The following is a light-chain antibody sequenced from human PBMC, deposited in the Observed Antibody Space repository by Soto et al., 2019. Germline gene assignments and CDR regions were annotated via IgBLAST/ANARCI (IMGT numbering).Light chain of an antibody. J-gene: IGKJ1*01. CDR1: QSVSSSY. CDR2: GAS. CDR3: QQYGSSPS. V-gene: IGKV3-20*01. Sequence: EIVLTQSPGTLSLSPGERATLSCRASQSVSSSYLAWYQQKPGQAPRLLIYGASSRATGIPDRFSGSGSGTDFTLTISRLEPEYFAVYYCQQYGSSPSFGQGTKVE.